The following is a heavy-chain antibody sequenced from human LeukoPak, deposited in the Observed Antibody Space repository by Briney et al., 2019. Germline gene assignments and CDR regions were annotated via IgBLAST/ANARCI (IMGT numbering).Heavy chain of an antibody. J-gene: IGHJ6*03. Sequence: SETLSLTCTVSGGSISSYYWSWIRQPAGKGLEWIGRIYTSGSTNYNPSLKSRVTMSVDTSKNQFSLKLSSVTAADTAVYYCAREPRNYEGYYYMDVWGKGTTVTVSS. CDR3: AREPRNYEGYYYMDV. CDR2: IYTSGST. D-gene: IGHD3-3*01. V-gene: IGHV4-4*07. CDR1: GGSISSYY.